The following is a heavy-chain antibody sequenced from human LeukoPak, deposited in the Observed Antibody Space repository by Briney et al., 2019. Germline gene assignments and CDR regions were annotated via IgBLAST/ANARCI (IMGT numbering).Heavy chain of an antibody. CDR1: GFIFSDSV. D-gene: IGHD3-16*01. J-gene: IGHJ6*04. CDR3: ARRTSGAKDP. CDR2: ISSSGYT. V-gene: IGHV3-23*05. Sequence: GGSLRLSCAASGFIFSDSVMSWVRQAPGKGLQWVAAISSSGYTDNVDSLKGRFSISRDNSKDTLYLQMNSLRVEDTAVYYCARRTSGAKDPWGKGTTVTVSP.